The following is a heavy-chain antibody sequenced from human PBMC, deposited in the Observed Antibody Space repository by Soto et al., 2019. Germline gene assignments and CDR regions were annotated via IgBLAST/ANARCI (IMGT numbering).Heavy chain of an antibody. D-gene: IGHD1-26*01. V-gene: IGHV3-23*01. Sequence: GGSLRLSCAASGFTFSSYAMSWVRQAPGKGLEWVSAISGSGGSTYYADSVKGRFTISRDNSKNTLYLQMNSLRAEDTAVYYCAKGVVGGSYPKGPYNWFDPWGQGTLVTVSS. CDR2: ISGSGGST. CDR1: GFTFSSYA. J-gene: IGHJ5*02. CDR3: AKGVVGGSYPKGPYNWFDP.